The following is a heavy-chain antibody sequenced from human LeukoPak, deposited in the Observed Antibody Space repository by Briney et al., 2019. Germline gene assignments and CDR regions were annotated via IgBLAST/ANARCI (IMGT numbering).Heavy chain of an antibody. CDR3: ARGGGAYSSSLGRFDP. Sequence: GGSLRLSCAASGFTFSSYSMNWVRQAPGKGLEWVSSISSSSSYIYYADSVKGRFTISRDNAKNSLYLQMNSLRAEDTAVYYCARGGGAYSSSLGRFDPWGQGTLVTVSS. CDR2: ISSSSSYI. CDR1: GFTFSSYS. J-gene: IGHJ5*02. V-gene: IGHV3-21*01. D-gene: IGHD6-6*01.